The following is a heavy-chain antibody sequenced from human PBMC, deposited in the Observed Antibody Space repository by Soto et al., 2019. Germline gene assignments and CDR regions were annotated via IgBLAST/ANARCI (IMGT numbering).Heavy chain of an antibody. CDR3: ARESIFGVVIDFDY. V-gene: IGHV3-30-3*01. D-gene: IGHD3-3*01. CDR1: GFTFSSYA. Sequence: GGSLRLSCAASGFTFSSYAMHWFRQAPGKGLEWVAVISYDGSNKYYADSVKGRFTISRDNSKNTLYLQMNSLRAEDTAVYYCARESIFGVVIDFDYWGQGTLVTVSS. CDR2: ISYDGSNK. J-gene: IGHJ4*02.